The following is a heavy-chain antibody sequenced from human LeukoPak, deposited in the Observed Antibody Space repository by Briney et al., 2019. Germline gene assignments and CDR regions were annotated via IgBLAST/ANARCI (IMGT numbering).Heavy chain of an antibody. CDR1: GFTFSSYE. Sequence: GGSLRLSCAASGFTFSSYEMNWVRQAPGKGLEWVSYISSSGSTVYYADSVKGRFTISRDNAKNSLYLQMNSLRAEDTAVYYCAREVGSGYDRFGYWGQGTLVTVSS. J-gene: IGHJ4*02. D-gene: IGHD5-12*01. CDR2: ISSSGSTV. V-gene: IGHV3-48*03. CDR3: AREVGSGYDRFGY.